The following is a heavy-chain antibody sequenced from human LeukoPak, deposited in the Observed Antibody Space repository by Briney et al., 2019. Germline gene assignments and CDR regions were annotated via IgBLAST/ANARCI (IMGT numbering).Heavy chain of an antibody. CDR3: ARHHHYSSGFDY. D-gene: IGHD6-19*01. V-gene: IGHV4-59*01. CDR2: IYYSGST. Sequence: PSETLSLTCTVPGAPINGYYWSWIRQPPGKGLEWIGYIYYSGSTNYNPSLKSRVTISVDTPKSQFSLKLNPVTAADTAVYFCARHHHYSSGFDYWGQGTLVTVSS. J-gene: IGHJ4*02. CDR1: GAPINGYY.